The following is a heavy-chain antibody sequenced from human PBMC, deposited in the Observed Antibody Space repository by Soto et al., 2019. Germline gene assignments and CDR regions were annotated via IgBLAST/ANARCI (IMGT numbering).Heavy chain of an antibody. CDR3: ARDLYGENYYYYMDV. Sequence: SETLSLTCTVSGGSISSYYWSWIRQPPGKGLEWIGYIYYSGSTNYNPSLKSRVTISVDTSKNQFSLKLSSVTAADTAVYYCARDLYGENYYYYMDVWGKGTTVTVSS. D-gene: IGHD4-17*01. CDR1: GGSISSYY. CDR2: IYYSGST. V-gene: IGHV4-59*01. J-gene: IGHJ6*03.